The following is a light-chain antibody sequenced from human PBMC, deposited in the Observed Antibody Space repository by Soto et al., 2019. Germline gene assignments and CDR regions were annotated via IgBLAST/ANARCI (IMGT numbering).Light chain of an antibody. V-gene: IGLV1-40*01. J-gene: IGLJ1*01. CDR3: QSYDSSLSRRV. CDR2: GNS. CDR1: SSNIGAGYD. Sequence: QLVLTQPPSVSGAPGQRVTISCTGSSSNIGAGYDVHWYQQLPGTAPKLLIYGNSNRPSGVPDRFSGSKSGTSASLAITGLQAEDEADYYCQSYDSSLSRRVFGTGTKVTVL.